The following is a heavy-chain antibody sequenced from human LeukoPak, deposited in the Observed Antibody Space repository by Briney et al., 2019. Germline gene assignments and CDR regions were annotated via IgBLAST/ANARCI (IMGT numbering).Heavy chain of an antibody. Sequence: ASVKVSCKASGYTFTGYYMHWVRQAPGQGLEWMGWINPNSGGTNYAQKFQGRVTMTRDTSNTTAYMELTSLRSDDTAVYYCARDLFYSVSGTYYNVGRVFNYWGQGTLVTVSS. CDR3: ARDLFYSVSGTYYNVGRVFNY. CDR1: GYTFTGYY. D-gene: IGHD3-10*01. J-gene: IGHJ4*02. CDR2: INPNSGGT. V-gene: IGHV1-2*02.